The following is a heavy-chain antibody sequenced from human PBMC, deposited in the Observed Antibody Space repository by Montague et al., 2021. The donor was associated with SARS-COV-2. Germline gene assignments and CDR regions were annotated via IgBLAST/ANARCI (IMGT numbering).Heavy chain of an antibody. D-gene: IGHD3-22*01. CDR3: ARELRRIIMIVDIRGFDY. J-gene: IGHJ4*02. V-gene: IGHV6-1*01. Sequence: CAISGDSVAEHRPGSDENTHALSTPLDFVCRPFHRSKWYNDYAVSVKSRITINPDTSKNQFSLQLNSVTAEDTAVYYCARELRRIIMIVDIRGFDYWGQGTLVTVAS. CDR1: GDSVAEHRPG. CDR2: PFHRSKWYN.